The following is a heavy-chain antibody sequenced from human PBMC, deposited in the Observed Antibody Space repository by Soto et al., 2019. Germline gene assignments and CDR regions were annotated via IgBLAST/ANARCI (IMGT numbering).Heavy chain of an antibody. V-gene: IGHV1-69*13. D-gene: IGHD2-8*01. CDR2: IIPIFGTA. CDR3: ACTVSNYYYYGMDV. J-gene: IGHJ6*02. CDR1: GYTFTSYY. Sequence: SVKVSCKASGYTFTSYYMHWVRQAPGQGLEWMGGIIPIFGTADYAQKFQGRVTITADESTSTAYMELSSLRSEDTAVYYCACTVSNYYYYGMDVWGQGTTVTVSS.